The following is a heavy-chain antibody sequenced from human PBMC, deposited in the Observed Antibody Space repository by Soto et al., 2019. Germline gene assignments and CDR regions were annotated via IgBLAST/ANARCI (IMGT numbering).Heavy chain of an antibody. D-gene: IGHD6-19*01. Sequence: TLSLTCTVSGASLTSGGYYWTWVRQHPVKGLEWIGHIYYTGNTYYNPSLKSRLHISLDTSKNQFSLQLESVTAADTAIYYCARGSSFDPWGQGTLVTVSS. CDR2: IYYTGNT. CDR1: GASLTSGGYY. CDR3: ARGSSFDP. V-gene: IGHV4-31*03. J-gene: IGHJ5*02.